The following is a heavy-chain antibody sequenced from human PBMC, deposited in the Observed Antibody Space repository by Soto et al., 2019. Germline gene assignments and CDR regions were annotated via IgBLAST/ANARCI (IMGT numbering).Heavy chain of an antibody. CDR2: IIPIFGTA. CDR3: ARDRSYCGGDCYSVNEYFQH. CDR1: GGTFSSYA. D-gene: IGHD2-21*02. J-gene: IGHJ1*01. Sequence: QVQLVQSGAEVKKPGSSVKVSCKASGGTFSSYAISWVRQAPGQGLEWMGGIIPIFGTANYAQKFQGRVTITADESTSTAYMELSNLRSEDTAVYYCARDRSYCGGDCYSVNEYFQHWGQGTLVTVSS. V-gene: IGHV1-69*12.